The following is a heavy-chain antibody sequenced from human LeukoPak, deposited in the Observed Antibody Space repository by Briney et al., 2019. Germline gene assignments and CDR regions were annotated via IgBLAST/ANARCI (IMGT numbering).Heavy chain of an antibody. CDR2: ISSSSSYI. D-gene: IGHD3-22*01. V-gene: IGHV3-21*01. J-gene: IGHJ4*02. CDR3: ARDSSRYYYDSSGYHDY. CDR1: GFTFSSYS. Sequence: PGGSLRLSCAASGFTFSSYSMNWVRQAPGKGLEWVSSISSSSSYIYYADSVKGRFTISRDNAKNSLYLQMNSLRAEDTAVYYCARDSSRYYYDSSGYHDYWGQGTLVTVSS.